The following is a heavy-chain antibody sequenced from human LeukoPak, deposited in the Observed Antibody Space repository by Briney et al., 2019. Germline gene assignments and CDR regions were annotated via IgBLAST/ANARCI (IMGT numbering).Heavy chain of an antibody. D-gene: IGHD3-22*01. CDR2: IYYSGST. CDR1: GGSISSGGYY. V-gene: IGHV4-31*03. J-gene: IGHJ3*02. CDR3: ARGEGGYYDSSGPAFDI. Sequence: PSQTLSPTCTVSGGSISSGGYYWSWIRQHPGKGLEWIGYIYYSGSTYYNPSLKSRVTISVDTSKNQFSLKLSSVTAADTAVYYCARGEGGYYDSSGPAFDIWGQGTMVTVSS.